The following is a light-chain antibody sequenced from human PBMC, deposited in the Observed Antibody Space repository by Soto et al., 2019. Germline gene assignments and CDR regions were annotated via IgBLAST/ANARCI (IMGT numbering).Light chain of an antibody. Sequence: EIVLTQSPGTLSLSPGERATLSCRASQSVSSGYLAWYQQKPGQAPRLLIYGASGRATGIPDRFSGSGSGTDFTLTISRLEPEDFAVYYCQQYPGYTFGQGTKLEIK. J-gene: IGKJ2*01. V-gene: IGKV3-20*01. CDR2: GAS. CDR3: QQYPGYT. CDR1: QSVSSGY.